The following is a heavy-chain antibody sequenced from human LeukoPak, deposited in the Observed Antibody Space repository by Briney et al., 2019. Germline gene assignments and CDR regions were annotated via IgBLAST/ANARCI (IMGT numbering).Heavy chain of an antibody. V-gene: IGHV1-69*06. CDR2: IIPIFGTA. CDR3: ARGSSSLLYYYYMDV. J-gene: IGHJ6*03. Sequence: ASVKVSCKASGGTFSSYAISWVRQAPGQGLEWMGGIIPIFGTANYAQKFQGRVTITADKSTSTAYMELNSLRSEDTAVYYCARGSSSLLYYYYMDVWGKGTTVTVSS. D-gene: IGHD6-6*01. CDR1: GGTFSSYA.